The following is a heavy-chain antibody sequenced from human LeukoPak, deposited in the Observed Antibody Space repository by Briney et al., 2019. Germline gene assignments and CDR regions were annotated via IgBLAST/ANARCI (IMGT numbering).Heavy chain of an antibody. J-gene: IGHJ4*02. CDR1: GYTFIGYY. V-gene: IGHV1-2*02. CDR2: VNPNSGGT. CDR3: AKDHTIRSFDS. Sequence: GASVKVSCKASGYTFIGYYMHWVRQAPGQGLEWMGWVNPNSGGTNYAQKFQGRVNMTRDRSISTAYMELSRLRSDDTAVYYCAKDHTIRSFDSWGQGTLVTVSS. D-gene: IGHD1-14*01.